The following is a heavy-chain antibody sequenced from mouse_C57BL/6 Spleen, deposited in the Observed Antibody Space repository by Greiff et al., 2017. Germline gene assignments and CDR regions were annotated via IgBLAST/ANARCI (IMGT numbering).Heavy chain of an antibody. CDR3: AREGGVTTGVAFDY. CDR2: IYPGSGST. Sequence: VQLQQPGAELVKPGASVKMSCKASGYTFTSYWITWVKQRPGQGLEWIGDIYPGSGSTNYNEKFKSKATLTVDTSSSTAYMQLSSLTSEDSAVYYGAREGGVTTGVAFDYWGQGTTLTVSA. V-gene: IGHV1-55*01. J-gene: IGHJ2*01. D-gene: IGHD1-1*01. CDR1: GYTFTSYW.